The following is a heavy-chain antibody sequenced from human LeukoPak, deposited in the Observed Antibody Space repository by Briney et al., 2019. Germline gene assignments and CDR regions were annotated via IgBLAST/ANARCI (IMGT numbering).Heavy chain of an antibody. CDR2: IYHSGST. V-gene: IGHV4-38-2*02. Sequence: SETLSHTCTVSGYSLNSTYYWGWIRQPPGRGLEWIGSIYHSGSTDYNPSLESRVAIPVDTSKNQFSLTLTSVTAADTAVYYCARGPRTTGTTLYFYSYMDGWGKGTTVTVSS. J-gene: IGHJ6*03. D-gene: IGHD1-1*01. CDR1: GYSLNSTYY. CDR3: ARGPRTTGTTLYFYSYMDG.